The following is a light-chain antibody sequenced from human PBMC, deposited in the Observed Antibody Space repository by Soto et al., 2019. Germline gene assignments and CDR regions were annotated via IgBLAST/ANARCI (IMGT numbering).Light chain of an antibody. CDR1: QDINKY. J-gene: IGKJ4*01. Sequence: DLQMTQSPSSLSASVGDRVTITCQASQDINKYLNWYQKKSGIAPKVLIYDASILETGVPSRFSGSGSGKYFTFTISSLQPDDIATYYCQQYDNVPLTFGGGTKVEI. V-gene: IGKV1-33*01. CDR3: QQYDNVPLT. CDR2: DAS.